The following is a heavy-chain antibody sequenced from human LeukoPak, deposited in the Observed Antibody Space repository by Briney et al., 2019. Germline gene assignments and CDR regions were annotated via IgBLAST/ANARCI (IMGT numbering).Heavy chain of an antibody. D-gene: IGHD2-15*01. V-gene: IGHV3-30*02. CDR3: VPDIGFPDRYYHGVDTFDI. Sequence: GGSLRLSCSASGFTVSNYGMPWVRQAPGKGLEWLAFIRRDGGETWYELSVKGRFTILRDTYKDTLYVQMSRRRSDKAAVYCCVPDIGFPDRYYHGVDTFDIWGAGTMVTVSS. CDR1: GFTVSNYG. CDR2: IRRDGGET. J-gene: IGHJ3*02.